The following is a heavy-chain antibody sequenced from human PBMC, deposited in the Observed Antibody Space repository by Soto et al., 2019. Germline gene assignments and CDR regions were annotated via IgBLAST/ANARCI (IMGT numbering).Heavy chain of an antibody. CDR2: IIPIFGTA. CDR3: AREDYDFWSGYSHNWFDP. V-gene: IGHV1-69*06. D-gene: IGHD3-3*01. CDR1: GGTFSSYA. Sequence: QVQLVQSGAEVKKPGSSVKVSCKASGGTFSSYAISWVRQAPGQGLEWMGGIIPIFGTANYAQKFQGRVTITADKSTSTAYMELSSLRSEDTAVYYCAREDYDFWSGYSHNWFDPWDQGTLVTVSS. J-gene: IGHJ5*02.